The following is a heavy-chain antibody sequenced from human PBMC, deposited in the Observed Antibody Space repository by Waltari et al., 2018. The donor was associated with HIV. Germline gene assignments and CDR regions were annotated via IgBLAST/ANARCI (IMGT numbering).Heavy chain of an antibody. J-gene: IGHJ1*01. V-gene: IGHV3-74*01. CDR2: INSDGSIT. CDR1: GFTFSSYW. CDR3: AKGGTSGYTFGFGR. D-gene: IGHD5-18*01. Sequence: EVQLVESGGGLVQPGGSVRLSCAASGFTFSSYWMHWVRRAPGKGLVWISRINSDGSITSHADSVKGRFTISRDNARNTLYLQMNSLGAEDTAMYYCAKGGTSGYTFGFGRWGQGTLVTVSS.